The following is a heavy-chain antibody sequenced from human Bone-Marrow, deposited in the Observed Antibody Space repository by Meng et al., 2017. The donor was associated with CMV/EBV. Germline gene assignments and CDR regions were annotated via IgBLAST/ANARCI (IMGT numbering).Heavy chain of an antibody. Sequence: LSLTCAASGFTFSTYEMNWVRQAPGEGLEWVSYISSSGTTVYYADSVKGRFTISRDNAKNSLFLQMNSLRAEDTAVYYCARVGIWAVRVMDVWGQGTTVTVSS. D-gene: IGHD1-14*01. CDR2: ISSSGTTV. CDR1: GFTFSTYE. V-gene: IGHV3-48*03. CDR3: ARVGIWAVRVMDV. J-gene: IGHJ6*02.